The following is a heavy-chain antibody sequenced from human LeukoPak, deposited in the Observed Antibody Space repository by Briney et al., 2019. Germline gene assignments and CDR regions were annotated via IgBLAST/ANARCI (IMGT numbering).Heavy chain of an antibody. D-gene: IGHD4-17*01. Sequence: TGGSLRLSCAASGFTFSNYAMSWVRQAPGKGLEWVSSISANAVGTYYADSVKGRFTISRDNSKNTLYLQMNSLRAEDTAVYYCARLTVTTTSDYFDYWGQGTLVTVSP. CDR3: ARLTVTTTSDYFDY. J-gene: IGHJ4*02. CDR1: GFTFSNYA. CDR2: ISANAVGT. V-gene: IGHV3-23*01.